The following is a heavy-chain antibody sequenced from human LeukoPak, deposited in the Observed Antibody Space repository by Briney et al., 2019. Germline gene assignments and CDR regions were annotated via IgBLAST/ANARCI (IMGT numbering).Heavy chain of an antibody. D-gene: IGHD3-10*01. V-gene: IGHV4-34*01. CDR2: INHSGST. CDR3: ARAFYGSGSI. Sequence: SETLSLTCAVYGGAFSGYYWSWIRQPPGKGLEWIGEINHSGSTNYYPSLKSRVTISVDTSKNQFSLKVRSVTAADTAVYYCARAFYGSGSIWGQGTLVTVSS. J-gene: IGHJ4*02. CDR1: GGAFSGYY.